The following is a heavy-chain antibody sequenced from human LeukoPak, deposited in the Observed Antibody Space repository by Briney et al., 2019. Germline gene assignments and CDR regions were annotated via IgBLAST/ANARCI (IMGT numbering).Heavy chain of an antibody. CDR3: ARLFWGKYYFDY. J-gene: IGHJ4*02. V-gene: IGHV4-61*02. CDR1: GGSISSGGYY. CDR2: IYTSGST. D-gene: IGHD7-27*01. Sequence: SETLSLTCTVSGGSISSGGYYWSWIRQPAGKGLEWIGRIYTSGSTYYNPSLKSRVTISVDTSKNQFSLKLSSVTAADTAVYYCARLFWGKYYFDYWGQGTLVTVSS.